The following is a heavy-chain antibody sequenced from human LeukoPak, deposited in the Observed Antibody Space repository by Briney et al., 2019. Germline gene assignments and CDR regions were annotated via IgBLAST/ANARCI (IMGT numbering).Heavy chain of an antibody. V-gene: IGHV1-69*04. CDR2: IIPILGIA. D-gene: IGHD4-17*01. CDR1: GGTFSSYT. Sequence: SVKVSCKASGGTFSSYTISWVRQAPGQGLEWMGRIIPILGIANYAQKFQGRVAITAGKSTSTAYMELSSLRSEDTAVYYCAREVAEDYGDYENYFDYWGQGTLVTVSS. J-gene: IGHJ4*02. CDR3: AREVAEDYGDYENYFDY.